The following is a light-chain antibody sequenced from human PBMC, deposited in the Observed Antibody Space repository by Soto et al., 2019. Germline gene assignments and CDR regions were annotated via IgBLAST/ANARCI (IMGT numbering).Light chain of an antibody. CDR3: QQYGSSGT. CDR1: QSVSNS. Sequence: EIVLTQSPATLSLSPGERVTLSCRASQSVSNSLAWYQQKPGQPPKLLIYEVSNRATGIPARFSGSGSGTDFTLTISIQEPEDFAVYYCQQYGSSGTFGQGTKVDI. J-gene: IGKJ1*01. CDR2: EVS. V-gene: IGKV3-11*01.